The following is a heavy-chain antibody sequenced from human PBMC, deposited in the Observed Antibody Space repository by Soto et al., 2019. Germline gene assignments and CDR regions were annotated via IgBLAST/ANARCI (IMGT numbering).Heavy chain of an antibody. CDR2: INAGNGNT. CDR3: ARSIVVVTALDY. Sequence: QVQLVQSGAEEKKPGASVKVSCKASGYTFTSYAMHWVRQAPGQRLEWMGWINAGNGNTKYSQKFQGRVTITRDTSAETGYMELSSLRSEDTAVYYCARSIVVVTALDYWGQGTLVTVSS. CDR1: GYTFTSYA. J-gene: IGHJ4*02. V-gene: IGHV1-3*05. D-gene: IGHD2-21*02.